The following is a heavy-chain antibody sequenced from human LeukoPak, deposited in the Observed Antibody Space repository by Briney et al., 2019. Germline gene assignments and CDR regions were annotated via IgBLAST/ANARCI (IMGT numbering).Heavy chain of an antibody. J-gene: IGHJ4*02. Sequence: PGGSLRLSCAASGFTFGSYAMSWVRQAPGKGLEWVSVISGSGGRTYYADSVKGRFTISRDNSKNTLYVQMNSLRAEDTAVYYCAKDLLAATIDYYFDYWGQGTLVTVSS. CDR2: ISGSGGRT. CDR1: GFTFGSYA. V-gene: IGHV3-23*01. D-gene: IGHD5-12*01. CDR3: AKDLLAATIDYYFDY.